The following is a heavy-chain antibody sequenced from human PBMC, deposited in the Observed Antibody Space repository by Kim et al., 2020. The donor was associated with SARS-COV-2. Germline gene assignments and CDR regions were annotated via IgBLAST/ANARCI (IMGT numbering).Heavy chain of an antibody. CDR1: GFRVRDSF. J-gene: IGHJ4*02. D-gene: IGHD2-2*03. V-gene: IGHV3-66*01. CDR2: IYADGNP. Sequence: GGSLRLSCAASGFRVRDSFVTWVRQIAGKELDWVGVIYADGNPYYSPSAQGIFTLSRDNDGDVVFLQMDRLTIADTAVYYCARSRVHDGYGCNRLDYWGLGTNVTVS. CDR3: ARSRVHDGYGCNRLDY.